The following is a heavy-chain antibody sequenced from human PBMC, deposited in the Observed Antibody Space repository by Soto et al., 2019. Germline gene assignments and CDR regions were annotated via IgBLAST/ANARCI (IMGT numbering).Heavy chain of an antibody. Sequence: ASVKVSCKASGYTFTSYGISWVRQAPGQGLEWMGWISAYNGNTNYAQKLQGRVTMTTDTSTSTAYMELRSLRSDDTAVYYCATSNSRKYDYGDYSYTGDAFDIWGQGTMVTVSS. CDR2: ISAYNGNT. J-gene: IGHJ3*02. CDR1: GYTFTSYG. V-gene: IGHV1-18*01. D-gene: IGHD4-17*01. CDR3: ATSNSRKYDYGDYSYTGDAFDI.